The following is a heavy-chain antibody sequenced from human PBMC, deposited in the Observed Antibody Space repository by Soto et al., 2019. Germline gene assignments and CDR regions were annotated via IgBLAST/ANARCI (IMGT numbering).Heavy chain of an antibody. CDR3: ARQAQDYDILTGYYNGWFDP. V-gene: IGHV4-39*01. D-gene: IGHD3-9*01. J-gene: IGHJ5*02. Sequence: QLQLQESGPGLVKPSETLSLTCTVSGGSISSSSYYWGWIRQPPGKGLEWIGSIYYSGSTYYNPSLKSRVTISVDTSKNQFSLKLSSVAAAGTAVYYCARQAQDYDILTGYYNGWFDPWGQGTLVTVSS. CDR2: IYYSGST. CDR1: GGSISSSSYY.